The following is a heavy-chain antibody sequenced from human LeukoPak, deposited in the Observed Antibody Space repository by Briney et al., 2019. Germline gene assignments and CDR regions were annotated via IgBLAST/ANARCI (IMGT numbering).Heavy chain of an antibody. CDR2: IYYSGST. D-gene: IGHD2-2*01. J-gene: IGHJ5*02. CDR1: GGPISSYY. Sequence: SETLSLTCTVSGGPISSYYWSWIRQPPGKGLEWIGYIYYSGSTNYNPSLKSRVTISVDTSKNQFSLKLSSVTAADTAVYYCAREARYCSSTSCYRRGWFDPWGQGTLVTVSS. V-gene: IGHV4-59*01. CDR3: AREARYCSSTSCYRRGWFDP.